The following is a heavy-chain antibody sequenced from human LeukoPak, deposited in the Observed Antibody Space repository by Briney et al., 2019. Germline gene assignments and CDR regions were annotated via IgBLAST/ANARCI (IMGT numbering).Heavy chain of an antibody. CDR3: ARLVSYYDTTSRYYFDY. J-gene: IGHJ4*02. Sequence: SETLSLTCTVSGGSISSSDYYWGWIRQPPGKGPEWIASIYYSGSAYYNPSLKSRVTISVGTSKNQFSLRLSSVTAADTSVYYCARLVSYYDTTSRYYFDYWGQGTLVTVSS. V-gene: IGHV4-39*01. CDR1: GGSISSSDYY. D-gene: IGHD3-22*01. CDR2: IYYSGSA.